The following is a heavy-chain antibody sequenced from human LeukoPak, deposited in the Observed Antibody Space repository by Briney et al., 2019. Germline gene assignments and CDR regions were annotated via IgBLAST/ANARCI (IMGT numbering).Heavy chain of an antibody. CDR2: ISAYNGNT. Sequence: ASVKVSCKASGYTFTSYGISWVRQAPGQGLEWMGWISAYNGNTNYAQKLQGRVTMTRDTSITTAYMELSRLRSDDTAVYYCALADYGDSWYWGQGALVTVSS. D-gene: IGHD4-17*01. V-gene: IGHV1-18*01. CDR1: GYTFTSYG. CDR3: ALADYGDSWY. J-gene: IGHJ4*02.